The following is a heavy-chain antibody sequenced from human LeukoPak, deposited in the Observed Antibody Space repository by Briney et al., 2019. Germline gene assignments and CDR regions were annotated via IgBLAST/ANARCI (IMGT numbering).Heavy chain of an antibody. Sequence: ASVKVSCKASGYTFTSYGISWVRQAPGQGLEWMGGISAYNGNTNYAQKLQGRVTMTTDTSTSTAYMGLRSLRSDDTAVYYCARDPPDYYDSSGPGDYWGQGTLVTVSS. CDR2: ISAYNGNT. CDR1: GYTFTSYG. J-gene: IGHJ4*02. D-gene: IGHD3-22*01. CDR3: ARDPPDYYDSSGPGDY. V-gene: IGHV1-18*01.